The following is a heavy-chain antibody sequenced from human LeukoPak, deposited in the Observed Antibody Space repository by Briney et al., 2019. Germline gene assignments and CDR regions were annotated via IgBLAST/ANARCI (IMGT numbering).Heavy chain of an antibody. Sequence: ASVKVSCKASGYTFTSYYMHWVRQAPGQGLEWMGIINPSGGSTSYAQKFQGRVTMTRDTSTSTVYMELSSLRSDDTAVYYCAREVVAATIDYWGQGTLVTVSS. V-gene: IGHV1-46*01. CDR3: AREVVAATIDY. J-gene: IGHJ4*02. CDR2: INPSGGST. D-gene: IGHD2-15*01. CDR1: GYTFTSYY.